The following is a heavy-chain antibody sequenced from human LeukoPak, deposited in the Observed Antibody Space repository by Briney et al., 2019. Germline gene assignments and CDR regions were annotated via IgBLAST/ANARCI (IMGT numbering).Heavy chain of an antibody. Sequence: PGRSLRLSCAASGFIFRIYGMHWVRQAPGKGLEWVAVISYDGTNKYYADSVKGRFTISRDNSKNTLHLQMNSLRAEDTAVYYCAKDDRGNEAPFDYWGQGTLVTVSS. CDR1: GFIFRIYG. J-gene: IGHJ4*02. CDR2: ISYDGTNK. CDR3: AKDDRGNEAPFDY. V-gene: IGHV3-30*18.